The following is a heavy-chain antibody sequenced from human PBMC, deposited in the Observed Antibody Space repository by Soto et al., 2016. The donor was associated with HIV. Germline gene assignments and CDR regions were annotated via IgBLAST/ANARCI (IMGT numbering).Heavy chain of an antibody. V-gene: IGHV4-34*01. CDR3: AGDRRLVNFKY. Sequence: QVQLHQWGTGLLKPSETLSLTCAVYGGSFKGYFWTWIRQSPDKGLEWIGEINHSGDTNYNPSLKSRVNMSVDRSKNQFSLKVKSVTAADTAVYYCAGDRRLVNFKYWGQGTLVTVSS. D-gene: IGHD6-19*01. J-gene: IGHJ4*02. CDR1: GGSFKGYF. CDR2: INHSGDT.